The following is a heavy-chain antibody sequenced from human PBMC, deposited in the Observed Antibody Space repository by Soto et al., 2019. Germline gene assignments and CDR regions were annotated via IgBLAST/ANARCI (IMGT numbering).Heavy chain of an antibody. Sequence: SETLSLTCTVSGGSIRSGGYYWSWVRQNPRKGLEWIGNIYYSGNTYYNPSLKSRLTISVDTSKNQFSLNLSSVTAADTAVYYCARDRLMAAAGTARHYFGLDVWGQETTVTVS. D-gene: IGHD2-8*01. J-gene: IGHJ6*02. V-gene: IGHV4-31*03. CDR3: ARDRLMAAAGTARHYFGLDV. CDR2: IYYSGNT. CDR1: GGSIRSGGYY.